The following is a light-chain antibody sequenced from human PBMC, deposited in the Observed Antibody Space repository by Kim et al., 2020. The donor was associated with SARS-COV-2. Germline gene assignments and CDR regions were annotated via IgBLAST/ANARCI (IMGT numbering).Light chain of an antibody. CDR3: QQYGNSPRT. J-gene: IGKJ1*01. CDR2: GVS. CDR1: QNVGSNY. Sequence: SPGERATLSCRASQNVGSNYVAWYQQKPGQAPRLLIYGVSSRATGIPDRFSRSGSGTDFTLTIGRLEPEDFAVYYCQQYGNSPRTFGQGTKVDIK. V-gene: IGKV3-20*01.